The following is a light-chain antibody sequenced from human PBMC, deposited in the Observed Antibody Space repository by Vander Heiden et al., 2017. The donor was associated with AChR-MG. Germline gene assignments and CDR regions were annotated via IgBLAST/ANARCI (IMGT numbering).Light chain of an antibody. J-gene: IGLJ1*01. V-gene: IGLV5-45*02. CDR1: SDINVRTHM. Sequence: QALLPQPPSLSPSPGTSASLPSTLRSDINVRTHMIYWYQHKPGTPPQHLLTYKSDSDKQQVSGVPSRFSGSKDASANAGILLISGLQSEDEADYCCMIWHSSAYVFGAGTKVTVL. CDR3: MIWHSSAYV. CDR2: YKSDSDK.